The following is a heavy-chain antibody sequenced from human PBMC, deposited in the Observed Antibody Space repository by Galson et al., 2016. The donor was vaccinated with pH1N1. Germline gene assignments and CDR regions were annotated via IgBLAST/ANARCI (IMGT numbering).Heavy chain of an antibody. CDR3: ARDLASASYKANDGFDI. D-gene: IGHD2-2*01. Sequence: SVKVSCKALGYTFTSYAVYWVRQAPGQSLEWMGWINGGNGNTKYSQKFQDRVTITRETSASTAYMELSGLKFEDAAVYFCARDLASASYKANDGFDIWGQGAKVSVSS. CDR1: GYTFTSYA. J-gene: IGHJ3*02. CDR2: INGGNGNT. V-gene: IGHV1-3*01.